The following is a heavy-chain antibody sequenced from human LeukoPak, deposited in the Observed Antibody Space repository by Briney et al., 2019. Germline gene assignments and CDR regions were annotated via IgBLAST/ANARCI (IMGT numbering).Heavy chain of an antibody. D-gene: IGHD7-27*01. CDR1: GFTFSTYS. Sequence: KSGGSLRLSCAASGFTFSTYSMNWVRQAPGKGLEWVSSISTSSSYIYYADSVRGRFTISRDNTKNSLYLQMNSLRAEDTAVYYCARVPGDSWGQGTLVTVSS. CDR2: ISTSSSYI. CDR3: ARVPGDS. J-gene: IGHJ4*02. V-gene: IGHV3-21*01.